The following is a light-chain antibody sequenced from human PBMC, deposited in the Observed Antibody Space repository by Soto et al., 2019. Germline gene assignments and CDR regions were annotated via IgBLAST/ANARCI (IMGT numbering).Light chain of an antibody. CDR2: STN. V-gene: IGLV8-61*01. J-gene: IGLJ2*01. CDR3: MLYMGVGLVV. Sequence: QTVVTQEPSFSVSPGGTVTLTCGLTSGSVSTTYYPSWYQQTPGQAPRTLIYSTNIRSSWVPDRFSGSILGNKAALTITGAQADDESDYHCMLYMGVGLVVFGGGTKLTV. CDR1: SGSVSTTYY.